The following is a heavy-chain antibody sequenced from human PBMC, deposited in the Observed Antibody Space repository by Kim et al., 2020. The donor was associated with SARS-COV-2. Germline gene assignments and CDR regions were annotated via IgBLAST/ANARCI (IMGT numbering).Heavy chain of an antibody. CDR2: ISSSGSTI. Sequence: GGSLRLSCAASGFTFSSYEMNWVRQAPGKGLEWVSYISSSGSTIYYADSVKGRFTISRDNAKNSLYLQMNSLRAEDTAVYYCARGYSGSYWKRSLPHPSSAWGQGTLVTVSS. D-gene: IGHD1-26*01. J-gene: IGHJ4*02. CDR1: GFTFSSYE. V-gene: IGHV3-48*03. CDR3: ARGYSGSYWKRSLPHPSSA.